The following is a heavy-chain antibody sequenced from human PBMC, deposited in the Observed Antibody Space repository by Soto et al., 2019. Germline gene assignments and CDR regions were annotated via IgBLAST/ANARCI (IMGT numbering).Heavy chain of an antibody. CDR3: VRDGTKTLRDWFDP. V-gene: IGHV4-4*07. CDR1: GASISGFY. D-gene: IGHD1-1*01. J-gene: IGHJ5*02. Sequence: SEALSLTCTVSGASISGFYWSWIRKSAGKGLEWIGRIYATGTTDYNPSLKSRVMMSVDTSKKQFSLKLRSVTAADTAVYYCVRDGTKTLRDWFDPWGQGISVTVSS. CDR2: IYATGTT.